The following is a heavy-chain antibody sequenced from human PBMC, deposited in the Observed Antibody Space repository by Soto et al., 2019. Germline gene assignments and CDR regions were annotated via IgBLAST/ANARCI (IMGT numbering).Heavy chain of an antibody. D-gene: IGHD2-2*01. Sequence: SETLSLTCTVSGGSISSYYWSWIRQPPGKGLEWIGYIYYSGSTNYNPSLKSRVTISVDTSKNQFSLKLSSVTAADTAVYYCARTRYCSSTSCLNWFDPWGQGTLVTVSS. CDR2: IYYSGST. CDR3: ARTRYCSSTSCLNWFDP. J-gene: IGHJ5*02. CDR1: GGSISSYY. V-gene: IGHV4-59*08.